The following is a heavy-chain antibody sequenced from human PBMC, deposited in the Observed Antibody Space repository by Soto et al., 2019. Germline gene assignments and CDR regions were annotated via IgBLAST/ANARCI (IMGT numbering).Heavy chain of an antibody. CDR1: GFTFSSYG. CDR3: ANGKQLYYFDY. J-gene: IGHJ4*02. D-gene: IGHD6-6*01. V-gene: IGHV3-30*18. CDR2: ISYDGSNK. Sequence: GGSLRLSCAASGFTFSSYGMHWVRQAPGKGLEWVAVISYDGSNKYYADSVKGRFTISRDNSKNTLYLQMNSLRAEDTAVYYCANGKQLYYFDYWGQGTLVTVSS.